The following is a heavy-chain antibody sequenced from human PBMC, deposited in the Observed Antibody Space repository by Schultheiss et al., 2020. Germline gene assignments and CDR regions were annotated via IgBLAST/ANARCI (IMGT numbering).Heavy chain of an antibody. CDR3: ARNRRSHFSFDY. CDR2: IYTSGST. J-gene: IGHJ4*02. D-gene: IGHD3-16*02. CDR1: GGSISSGSYY. Sequence: SETLSLTCTVSGGSISSGSYYWSWIRQPPGKGLEWIGRIYTSGSTNYNPSLKSRVTISVDTSKNQFSLKLSSVTAADTAVYYCARNRRSHFSFDYWGRGTLVTVSS. V-gene: IGHV4-61*02.